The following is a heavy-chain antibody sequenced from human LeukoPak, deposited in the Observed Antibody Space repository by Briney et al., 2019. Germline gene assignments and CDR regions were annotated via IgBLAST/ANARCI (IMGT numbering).Heavy chain of an antibody. J-gene: IGHJ5*02. CDR3: ARGKGTRFPWFDP. Sequence: ASVKVSCKASGYTFTSYDINWVRQATGQGLEWMGWMDPNSGNTGYAQKFQGRVTITRNTSISTAYMELSSLRSEDTAVYYCARGKGTRFPWFDPWGQGTLVTVSS. CDR2: MDPNSGNT. D-gene: IGHD3-10*01. V-gene: IGHV1-8*03. CDR1: GYTFTSYD.